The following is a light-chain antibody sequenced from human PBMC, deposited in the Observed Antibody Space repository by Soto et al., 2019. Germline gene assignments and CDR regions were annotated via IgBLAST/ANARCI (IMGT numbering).Light chain of an antibody. J-gene: IGLJ1*01. Sequence: QSALTQSPSASGSPGQSVTISCTGTSSDIGGYNSGSWYQQHPGKAPKVMIYDVTKRPSGVPDRCSGSKSGNTASLTVSAHQAEDEADYYCSSYTDRKHLVFGTGTKLTVL. CDR3: SSYTDRKHLV. CDR2: DVT. CDR1: SSDIGGYNS. V-gene: IGLV2-8*01.